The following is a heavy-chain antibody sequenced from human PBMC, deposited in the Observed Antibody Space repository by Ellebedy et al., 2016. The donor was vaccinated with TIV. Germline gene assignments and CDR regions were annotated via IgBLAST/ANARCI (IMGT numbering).Heavy chain of an antibody. Sequence: SVKVSCKASGVTFNSYGITWVRQAPGQGLEWTGGIIAIFGTTNYAQKFHGRVTITADKSTGTAYMELSSLRSDDTAVYYCAGSRSYIPGYFDYWGQGTLVTVSS. CDR1: GVTFNSYG. J-gene: IGHJ4*02. CDR3: AGSRSYIPGYFDY. CDR2: IIAIFGTT. D-gene: IGHD1-26*01. V-gene: IGHV1-69*06.